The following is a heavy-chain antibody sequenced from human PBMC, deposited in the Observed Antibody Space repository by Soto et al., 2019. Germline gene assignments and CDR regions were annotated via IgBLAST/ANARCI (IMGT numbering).Heavy chain of an antibody. CDR1: GFTFNSYG. D-gene: IGHD3-9*01. J-gene: IGHJ5*02. Sequence: QVQLVESGGGVVQPGRSLRLSCAASGFTFNSYGMHWVRQAPGKGLEWVALISYDGSHKYYADSVKGRFTISRDNSKNSLYLQMSSLRVEDTAVYYCAKDQYHDILTGYYMDDHWGQGTLVTVSS. V-gene: IGHV3-30*18. CDR3: AKDQYHDILTGYYMDDH. CDR2: ISYDGSHK.